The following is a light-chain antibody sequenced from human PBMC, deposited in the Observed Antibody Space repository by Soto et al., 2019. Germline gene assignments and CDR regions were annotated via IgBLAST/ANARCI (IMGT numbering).Light chain of an antibody. Sequence: DIQMTQSPSSLSASVGDRVTITCRASQGIGNALGWYQQKPGKAPKRLISATSTLQSGVPSRFSGSGSGTEFTLTISSLQPEDFATYYCLQHNTYPYAFGQGTKLEIK. CDR3: LQHNTYPYA. V-gene: IGKV1-17*01. CDR2: ATS. CDR1: QGIGNA. J-gene: IGKJ2*01.